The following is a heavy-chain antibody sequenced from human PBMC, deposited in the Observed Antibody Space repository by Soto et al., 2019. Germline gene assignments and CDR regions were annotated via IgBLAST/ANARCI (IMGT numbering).Heavy chain of an antibody. D-gene: IGHD3-3*01. V-gene: IGHV3-15*07. CDR2: IKSKTAGGTT. CDR1: GFTFSNAW. J-gene: IGHJ4*02. CDR3: TTDERITIFGVVIIQGDY. Sequence: EVQLVESGGGLVKPGGSLRLSCAASGFTFSNAWMNWVRQAPGKGLEWVGRIKSKTAGGTTDYAAPVKGRFTISRDDSRNTVYLQMNSVKTADTAVYYCTTDERITIFGVVIIQGDYWGQGTLVAVCS.